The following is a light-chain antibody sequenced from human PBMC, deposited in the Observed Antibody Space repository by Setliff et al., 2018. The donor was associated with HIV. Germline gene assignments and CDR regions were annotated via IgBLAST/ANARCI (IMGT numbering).Light chain of an antibody. Sequence: QSVLTQPASVSGSPGQSITISCTGTSSDVGSYNLVSWYQQHPGKAPKLMIYEVSKRPSGVSDRFSGSKSGNTASLTISGLQPEDEADYYCSSYVSSNNNYVFGTGTRSPS. CDR3: SSYVSSNNNYV. J-gene: IGLJ1*01. V-gene: IGLV2-14*02. CDR2: EVS. CDR1: SSDVGSYNL.